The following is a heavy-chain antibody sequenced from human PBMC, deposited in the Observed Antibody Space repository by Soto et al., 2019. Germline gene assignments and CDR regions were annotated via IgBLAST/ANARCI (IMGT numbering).Heavy chain of an antibody. Sequence: GSLRLSCAASGFPFDDYTMHWVRQRPGKSLEWVSVITWDGGATDYADSVRGRFTISRDNSKNSLFLQMNSLRTEDTALYYCVKDIAGGGQYYFDYWGQGTPVTVSS. V-gene: IGHV3-43*01. CDR2: ITWDGGAT. CDR1: GFPFDDYT. J-gene: IGHJ4*02. D-gene: IGHD2-15*01. CDR3: VKDIAGGGQYYFDY.